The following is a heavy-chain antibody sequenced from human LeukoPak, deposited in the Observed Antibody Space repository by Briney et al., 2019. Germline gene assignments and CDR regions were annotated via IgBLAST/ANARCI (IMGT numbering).Heavy chain of an antibody. Sequence: GGALKISWKGSGCSFTSYWIGWVRQVPGKGLEGVGIIYPGESDTRYSPSSQGQVTISAHKSISPAYLQSSSLKASDTALYYCARQPADGGSDHFDYWGQGTLVTVSS. CDR1: GCSFTSYW. CDR2: IYPGESDT. V-gene: IGHV5-51*01. D-gene: IGHD2-15*01. CDR3: ARQPADGGSDHFDY. J-gene: IGHJ4*02.